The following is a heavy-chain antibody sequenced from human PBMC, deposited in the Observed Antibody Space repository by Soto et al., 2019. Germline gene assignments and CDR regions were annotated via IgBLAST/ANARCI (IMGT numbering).Heavy chain of an antibody. CDR1: GYTFTSYG. CDR3: ARDHHGKYASDY. CDR2: ISAYNGNT. J-gene: IGHJ4*02. Sequence: QVQLVQSGAEVKKPGVSVKVCCKASGYTFTSYGISWVRQAPGQGLAWMGWISAYNGNTNYAQKVQGRGTMTTDTSTTTAYMELRSLRSDDTAVYYCARDHHGKYASDYWGQGTLVTVSS. D-gene: IGHD2-15*01. V-gene: IGHV1-18*01.